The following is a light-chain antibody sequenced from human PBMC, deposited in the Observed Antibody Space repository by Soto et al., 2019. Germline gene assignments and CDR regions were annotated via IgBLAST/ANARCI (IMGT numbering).Light chain of an antibody. CDR3: CSYAGSYTVYV. V-gene: IGLV2-11*01. CDR1: RSDVGGYNY. J-gene: IGLJ1*01. CDR2: DVS. Sequence: QSVLTQPRSVSGSPGQSVTISCTGTRSDVGGYNYVSWYQQHPGKAPKLMIYDVSKRPSGVPDRFSGSKSGNTASLTISGLQAEDEADYYCCSYAGSYTVYVFGTGTKLTVL.